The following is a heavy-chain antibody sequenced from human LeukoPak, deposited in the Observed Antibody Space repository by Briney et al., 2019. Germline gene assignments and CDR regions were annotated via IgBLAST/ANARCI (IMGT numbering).Heavy chain of an antibody. J-gene: IGHJ3*02. CDR3: AKDAAIYYDSSGYTDDAFDI. CDR1: GFTFSSYA. D-gene: IGHD3-22*01. Sequence: GSLRLSCAASGFTFSSYAMSWVRQAPGKGLEWVSAISGSGGSTYYADSVKGRFTISRDNSKNTLYLQMNSLRAEDTAVYYCAKDAAIYYDSSGYTDDAFDIWGQGTMVTVSS. CDR2: ISGSGGST. V-gene: IGHV3-23*01.